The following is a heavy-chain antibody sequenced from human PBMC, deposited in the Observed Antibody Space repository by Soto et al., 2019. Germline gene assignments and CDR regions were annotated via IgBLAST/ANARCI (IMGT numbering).Heavy chain of an antibody. D-gene: IGHD2-2*01. CDR1: GDSINSYY. J-gene: IGHJ5*02. V-gene: IGHV4-4*07. CDR2: IYIGGSS. CDR3: ARLAVPAAVSAWFDP. Sequence: SETLSLTCPVSGDSINSYYWTWIRQPVGKGLEWIGRIYIGGSSEYNPSLKSRVTMSGDTSKNQFSLKLTSVTAADTAVYYCARLAVPAAVSAWFDPWGQGTLVTVSS.